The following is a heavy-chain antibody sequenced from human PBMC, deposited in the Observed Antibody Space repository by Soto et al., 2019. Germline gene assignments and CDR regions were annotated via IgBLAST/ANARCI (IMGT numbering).Heavy chain of an antibody. CDR2: ISWNSGSI. D-gene: IGHD3-9*01. J-gene: IGHJ5*02. V-gene: IGHV3-9*01. Sequence: GGSLRLSCAASGFTFDDYAMHWVRQAPGKGLEWVSGISWNSGSIGYADSVKGRFTISRDNAKNSLYLQMNSLRAEDTALYYCAKDGDYDILTGYYGRNWFDPWGQGTLVTVSS. CDR1: GFTFDDYA. CDR3: AKDGDYDILTGYYGRNWFDP.